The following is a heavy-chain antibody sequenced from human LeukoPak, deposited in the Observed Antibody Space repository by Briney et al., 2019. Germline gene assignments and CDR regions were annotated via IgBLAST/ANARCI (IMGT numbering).Heavy chain of an antibody. D-gene: IGHD3-10*01. V-gene: IGHV3-30*18. CDR2: ISYDGSNK. Sequence: GGSLRLSCAASGFTFSSYGMHWVRQAPGKGLEWVAVISYDGSNKYYADSVKGRFTISRDNSKNTLYLQMNSLRAEDTAVYYCAKDRITMVRGVPYFDYWGQGTLDTVSS. J-gene: IGHJ4*02. CDR3: AKDRITMVRGVPYFDY. CDR1: GFTFSSYG.